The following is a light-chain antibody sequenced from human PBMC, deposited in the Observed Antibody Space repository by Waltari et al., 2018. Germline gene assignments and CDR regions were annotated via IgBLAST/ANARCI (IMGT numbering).Light chain of an antibody. V-gene: IGKV4-1*01. CDR2: WAS. J-gene: IGKJ5*01. CDR1: QALFYTSNNNNY. Sequence: DIVMTQSPDSLAVSLGERAPIHCKSSQALFYTSNNNNYLAWYQQKPGQPPKLLIHWASTRESGVPDRFSGSGSGTDFTLTISSLQAEDVAVYYCQQYYKSPLTFGQGTRLEIK. CDR3: QQYYKSPLT.